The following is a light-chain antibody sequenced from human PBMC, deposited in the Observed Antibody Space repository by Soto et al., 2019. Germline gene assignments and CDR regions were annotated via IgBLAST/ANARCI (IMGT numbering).Light chain of an antibody. CDR3: CSYAGSSTHVV. J-gene: IGLJ2*01. CDR2: EGS. V-gene: IGLV2-23*01. CDR1: SSDVGSYNL. Sequence: QSALNQPASVSGSPGQSITISCTGTSSDVGSYNLVSWYQQHPGKAPKLMIYEGSKRPSGVSNRFSGSKSGNTASLTISGLQAEDDADYYCCSYAGSSTHVVFGGGTKLTVL.